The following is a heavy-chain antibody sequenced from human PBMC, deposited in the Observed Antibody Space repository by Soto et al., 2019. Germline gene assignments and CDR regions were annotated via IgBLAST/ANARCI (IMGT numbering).Heavy chain of an antibody. Sequence: EVQLVESGGGLVQPGGSLRLSCAASGFTFSSYWMTWVRQAPGKGLEWVANIKKDGSDKYYVDSVKGRFTTSRDNAENSLYLQLNSLRVEDTAVYFCARDQGCSSDCWGAFDIWGQGTMVTVSS. CDR2: IKKDGSDK. D-gene: IGHD6-25*01. V-gene: IGHV3-7*01. CDR1: GFTFSSYW. CDR3: ARDQGCSSDCWGAFDI. J-gene: IGHJ3*02.